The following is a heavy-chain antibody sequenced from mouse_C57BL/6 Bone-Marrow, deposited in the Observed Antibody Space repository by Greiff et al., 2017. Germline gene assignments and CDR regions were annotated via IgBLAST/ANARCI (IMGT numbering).Heavy chain of an antibody. D-gene: IGHD1-1*01. CDR3: APYYGSSYWYFDV. V-gene: IGHV1-69*01. CDR2: IDPSDSYT. J-gene: IGHJ1*03. Sequence: VQLQQPGAELVMPGASVKLSCKASGYTFTSYWMHWVKQRPGQGLEWIGEIDPSDSYTNYNQKFKGKSTLTVDKSSSTAYMRLSSLTSEDSAVYYCAPYYGSSYWYFDVWGTGTTVTVSS. CDR1: GYTFTSYW.